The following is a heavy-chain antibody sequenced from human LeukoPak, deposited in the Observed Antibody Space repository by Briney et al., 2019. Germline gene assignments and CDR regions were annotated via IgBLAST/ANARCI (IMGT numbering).Heavy chain of an antibody. CDR3: AREDCSGGSCYSLSLTPVFHVFDI. D-gene: IGHD2-15*01. CDR1: GYTFTNYG. CDR2: ISAYNGNT. Sequence: ASVKVSCKASGYTFTNYGISWVRQAPGQGLEWMGWISAYNGNTNYAQKLQGRVTTTTDTSTSTAYMNLRSLRSDDTAVYYCAREDCSGGSCYSLSLTPVFHVFDIWGQGTMVTVSS. J-gene: IGHJ3*02. V-gene: IGHV1-18*01.